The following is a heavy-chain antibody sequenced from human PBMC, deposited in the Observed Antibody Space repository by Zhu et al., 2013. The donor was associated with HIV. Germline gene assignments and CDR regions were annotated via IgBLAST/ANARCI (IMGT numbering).Heavy chain of an antibody. CDR1: VGPSVVST. CDR2: INHSGST. V-gene: IGHV4-34*01. Sequence: QVQXQHGAAGLLKPSETLSLTCAVYVGPSVVSTGPGSASPRKGLEWIGEINHSGSTNYNPSLKSRVTISVDTSKNQFSLKLSSVTAADTAVYYCARGTRRGSSWYLIGGLDYYYYGMDVWGQGTTVTVSS. CDR3: ARGTRRGSSWYLIGGLDYYYYGMDV. J-gene: IGHJ6*02. D-gene: IGHD6-13*01.